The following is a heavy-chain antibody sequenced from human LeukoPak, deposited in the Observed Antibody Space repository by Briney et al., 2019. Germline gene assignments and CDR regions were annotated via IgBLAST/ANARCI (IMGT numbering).Heavy chain of an antibody. CDR1: AFTFSDYW. V-gene: IGHV3-7*01. J-gene: IGHJ4*02. CDR2: INKDGSEK. Sequence: PGGSLRLSCAASAFTFSDYWMTWVRQAPGKGLERVANINKDGSEKYYVDSVKGRFTISRDNAKNSLYLQMNSLRAEDTAVYYCERKVPYDYVWGSYRSPGDYWGQGTLVTVSS. D-gene: IGHD3-16*02. CDR3: ERKVPYDYVWGSYRSPGDY.